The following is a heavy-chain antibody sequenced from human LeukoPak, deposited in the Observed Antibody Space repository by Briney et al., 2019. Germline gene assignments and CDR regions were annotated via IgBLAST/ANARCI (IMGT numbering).Heavy chain of an antibody. CDR3: ARRGSYYRVDN. CDR2: ISSTGSTI. V-gene: IGHV3-48*03. J-gene: IGHJ4*02. CDR1: GFTFSSYE. D-gene: IGHD1-26*01. Sequence: PGGSLRLSCAASGFTFSSYEMNGVRQAPGKGLEWVSYISSTGSTIYYADSVKGRFTISRDNAKNSLYLQMNSLRAEDTAVYYCARRGSYYRVDNWGQGILVTVSS.